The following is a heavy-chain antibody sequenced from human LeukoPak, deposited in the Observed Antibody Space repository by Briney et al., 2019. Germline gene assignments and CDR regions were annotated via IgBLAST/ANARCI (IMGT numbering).Heavy chain of an antibody. J-gene: IGHJ4*02. CDR3: TAGTGRSDFDY. CDR2: IKRKGDDGTI. V-gene: IGHV3-15*01. D-gene: IGHD3/OR15-3a*01. CDR1: GFTFSNAW. Sequence: KPGGSLRLSCAASGFTFSNAWMSWVRQAPGRGLEWVGRIKRKGDDGTIDYAAPVKGRLSISRDGSKNTLYLQMSSLKSEDTAVYYCTAGTGRSDFDYWGQGTLVTVSS.